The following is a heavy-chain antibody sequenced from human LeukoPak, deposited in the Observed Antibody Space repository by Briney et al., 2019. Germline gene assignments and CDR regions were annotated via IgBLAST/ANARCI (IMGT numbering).Heavy chain of an antibody. CDR3: AQGYSSGWYPY. CDR1: GFSVSNFG. J-gene: IGHJ4*02. Sequence: GGSLRLSCEVSGFSVSNFGMSWVRQAPGKGLEWISAISVGGETPYYADSVKGRFFISRDNSKNTLYLQLSSLRAEDTAVYYCAQGYSSGWYPYWGQGSLVSVSS. V-gene: IGHV3-23*01. D-gene: IGHD6-19*01. CDR2: ISVGGETP.